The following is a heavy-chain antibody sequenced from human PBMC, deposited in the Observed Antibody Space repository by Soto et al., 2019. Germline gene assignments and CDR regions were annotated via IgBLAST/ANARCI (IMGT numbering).Heavy chain of an antibody. Sequence: QLQLQESGSGLVKPSQTLSLTCAVSGGSISSGGYSWSWIRQPPGKGLEWIGYISHSGSTYYNPSFMTLGTIAIERSTTQFSMKLSSVSAADTGVYYCARGGLFPGYWGQGNLVTVSP. CDR1: GGSISSGGYS. V-gene: IGHV4-30-2*01. CDR3: ARGGLFPGY. J-gene: IGHJ4*02. CDR2: ISHSGST. D-gene: IGHD3-10*02.